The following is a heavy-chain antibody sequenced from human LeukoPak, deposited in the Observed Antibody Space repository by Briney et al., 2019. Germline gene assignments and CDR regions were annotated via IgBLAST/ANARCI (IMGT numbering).Heavy chain of an antibody. CDR2: INPNSGGT. Sequence: PVASVKVSCKASGYTFTGYYIHWLRQAPGQGLEWMGFINPNSGGTNYAQKFQGRVTMTRDTSISTAYMELSSLTSDDTAVYYCARDLERYHYGSGNYPQWGQGTLITVSS. V-gene: IGHV1-2*02. CDR1: GYTFTGYY. J-gene: IGHJ4*02. CDR3: ARDLERYHYGSGNYPQ. D-gene: IGHD3-10*01.